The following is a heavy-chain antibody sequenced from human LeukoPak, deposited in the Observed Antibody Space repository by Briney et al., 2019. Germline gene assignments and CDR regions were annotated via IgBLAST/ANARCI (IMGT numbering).Heavy chain of an antibody. D-gene: IGHD4-17*01. CDR1: GFTFSSYA. Sequence: GGSLRLSCAASGFTFSSYAMSWVRQAPGKGLEWVSAISGSGGSTYYADSVKGRFTISRDNSTNTLYLQMNSLRAEDTAVYYCAKDPSMTTVLYFDYWGQGTLVTVSS. J-gene: IGHJ4*02. CDR3: AKDPSMTTVLYFDY. CDR2: ISGSGGST. V-gene: IGHV3-23*01.